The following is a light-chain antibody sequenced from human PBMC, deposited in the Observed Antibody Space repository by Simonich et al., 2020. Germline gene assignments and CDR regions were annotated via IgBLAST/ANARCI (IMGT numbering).Light chain of an antibody. V-gene: IGLV2-14*01. J-gene: IGLJ2*01. CDR2: DVS. Sequence: QSALTQPASVSGSPGQSITISCTGTSSDVGGSNYVSWYQQHPGKAPKLMILDVSKRPSGSSNRFSGSKSGNTASLTISGLQAEDEADYYCSSYTSSSTVVFGGGTKLTVL. CDR3: SSYTSSSTVV. CDR1: SSDVGGSNY.